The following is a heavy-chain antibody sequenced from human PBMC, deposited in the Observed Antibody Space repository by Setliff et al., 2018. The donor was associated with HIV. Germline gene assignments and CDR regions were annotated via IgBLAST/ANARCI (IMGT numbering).Heavy chain of an antibody. J-gene: IGHJ4*02. V-gene: IGHV4-59*11. CDR3: AKVPTRIQPRYFDY. D-gene: IGHD5-18*01. Sequence: SETLSLTCAVSGGSISSHYWSWIRLPPGKGLEWIGTIYYNGNTNYNPSLRSRVAISVDTSKNLFSLKLTSVTPADTAVYYCAKVPTRIQPRYFDYWGQGTLVTVSS. CDR1: GGSISSHY. CDR2: IYYNGNT.